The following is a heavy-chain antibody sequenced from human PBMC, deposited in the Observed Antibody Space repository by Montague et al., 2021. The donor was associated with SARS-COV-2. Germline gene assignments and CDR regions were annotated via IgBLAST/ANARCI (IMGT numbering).Heavy chain of an antibody. CDR1: GGSFSGYY. Sequence: SETLSLTCAVYGGSFSGYYWSWIRQPPGKGLEWIGEINHSGSTNYNPYLKSRVTISVDTSKNQFSLKLSPVTAADTAVYYCASPTYYYDSSGSDAFDIWGQGTMVTVSS. J-gene: IGHJ3*02. D-gene: IGHD3-22*01. CDR3: ASPTYYYDSSGSDAFDI. V-gene: IGHV4-34*01. CDR2: INHSGST.